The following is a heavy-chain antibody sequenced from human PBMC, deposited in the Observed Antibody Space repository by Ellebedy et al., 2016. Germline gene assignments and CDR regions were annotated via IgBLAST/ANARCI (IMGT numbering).Heavy chain of an antibody. CDR3: AKVSSSSFEGYDYMDV. J-gene: IGHJ6*03. CDR2: ISGSGGST. Sequence: GESLKISXAASGFTFSSYAMSWVRQAPGKGLEWVSAISGSGGSTYYADSVKGRFTISRDNSKSTLYLQMSSLRVEDTAVYYCAKVSSSSFEGYDYMDVWGKGTTVTVSS. V-gene: IGHV3-23*01. D-gene: IGHD6-6*01. CDR1: GFTFSSYA.